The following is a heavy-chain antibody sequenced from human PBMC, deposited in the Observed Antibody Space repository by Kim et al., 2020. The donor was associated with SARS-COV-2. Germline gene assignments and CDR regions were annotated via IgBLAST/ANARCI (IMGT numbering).Heavy chain of an antibody. V-gene: IGHV3-9*01. Sequence: GGSLRLSCAASGFTFGDYAMHWVRQAPGKGLEWVSGISWNSGSIGYADSVKGRFTISRDNAKNSLYLQMNSLRAEDTALYYCAKGGAKYYYDSSGYSDYWGQGTLVTVSS. CDR3: AKGGAKYYYDSSGYSDY. D-gene: IGHD3-22*01. CDR1: GFTFGDYA. J-gene: IGHJ4*02. CDR2: ISWNSGSI.